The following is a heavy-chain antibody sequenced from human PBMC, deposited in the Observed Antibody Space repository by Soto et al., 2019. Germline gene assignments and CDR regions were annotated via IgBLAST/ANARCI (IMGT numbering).Heavy chain of an antibody. CDR1: GFTFSDYW. CDR2: MNPDGSEQ. Sequence: EVHLVESGGALVQPGGSLRLSCAASGFTFSDYWMTWVRQTPGKGLEGVANMNPDGSEQYYLDSVKGRFTISRDNAKNSLYLQMKNLGGEDTAVYYCTRDLNPDCGPWCQGTQVIVSS. J-gene: IGHJ4*02. CDR3: TRDLNPDCGP. V-gene: IGHV3-7*04. D-gene: IGHD2-21*01.